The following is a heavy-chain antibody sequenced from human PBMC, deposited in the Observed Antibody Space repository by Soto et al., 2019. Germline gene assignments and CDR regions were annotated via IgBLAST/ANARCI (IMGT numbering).Heavy chain of an antibody. CDR2: IKSKAGGGTT. D-gene: IGHD3-16*01. CDR1: EFTFANAG. V-gene: IGHV3-15*01. CDR3: TYLYYGH. J-gene: IGHJ1*01. Sequence: PGGSLRLSCAASEFTFANAGISWVRQAPGKGLEWVGRIKSKAGGGTTDYAAPVKGRFTISRDESQNTLYLQMNSLKTEDTAVYYCTYLYYGHWGQGTLVTVSS.